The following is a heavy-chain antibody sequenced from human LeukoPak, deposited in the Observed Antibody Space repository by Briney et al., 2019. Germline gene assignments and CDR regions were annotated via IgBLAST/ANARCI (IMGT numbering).Heavy chain of an antibody. CDR1: GVSINSNTYS. J-gene: IGHJ4*02. Sequence: SETLSLTCTVSGVSINSNTYSWGWIRQPPGEGLEWIGTISYTGNTYYNSSLKSRLTISVDTSKTQLSLKLSSVTAADTAVYYCARHFGYDDTSDYQGVPDYWGQGSLVTVSS. V-gene: IGHV4-39*01. CDR2: ISYTGNT. D-gene: IGHD3-22*01. CDR3: ARHFGYDDTSDYQGVPDY.